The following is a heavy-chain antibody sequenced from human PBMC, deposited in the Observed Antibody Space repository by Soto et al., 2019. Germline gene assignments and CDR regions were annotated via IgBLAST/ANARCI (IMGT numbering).Heavy chain of an antibody. Sequence: GGSLRLSCAASGFISSDHYMDWVRQAPGQGLEWVGRTKNKVNGYTTEYAGSVNGRFTISRDDSENLVYLQMNSLKIEDTAVYYCTREFRGPPVGNGYYYYYMDVWGKGTTVTVSS. V-gene: IGHV3-72*01. CDR1: GFISSDHY. D-gene: IGHD3-16*01. CDR3: TREFRGPPVGNGYYYYYMDV. J-gene: IGHJ6*03. CDR2: TKNKVNGYTT.